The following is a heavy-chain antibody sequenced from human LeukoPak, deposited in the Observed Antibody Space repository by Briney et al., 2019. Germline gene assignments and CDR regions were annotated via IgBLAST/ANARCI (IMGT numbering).Heavy chain of an antibody. CDR3: ARGPNYSNFGSAYYHYMDV. Sequence: ASVKVSCKASGYMFTNYDINWVRQATGQGLEWVGWMNPQSGNTGYAQKFRGRVTITRDTSITTAYMELSSLRSEDTAVYHCARGPNYSNFGSAYYHYMDVWGKGTTVTVSS. CDR2: MNPQSGNT. V-gene: IGHV1-8*03. J-gene: IGHJ6*03. D-gene: IGHD4-11*01. CDR1: GYMFTNYD.